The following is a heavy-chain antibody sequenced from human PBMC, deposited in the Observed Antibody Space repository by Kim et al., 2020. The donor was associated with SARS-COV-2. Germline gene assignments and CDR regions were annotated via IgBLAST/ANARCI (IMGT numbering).Heavy chain of an antibody. CDR1: GGSISSSSYY. V-gene: IGHV4-39*01. Sequence: SETLSLTCTVSGGSISSSSYYWGWIRQPPGKGLEWIGSIYYSGSTYYNPSLKSRDTISVDTSKNQFSLKLSSVTAADTAVYYCAGPGAPNGYGDYRELPDCWGQGTLVTVSS. J-gene: IGHJ4*02. D-gene: IGHD4-17*01. CDR2: IYYSGST. CDR3: AGPGAPNGYGDYRELPDC.